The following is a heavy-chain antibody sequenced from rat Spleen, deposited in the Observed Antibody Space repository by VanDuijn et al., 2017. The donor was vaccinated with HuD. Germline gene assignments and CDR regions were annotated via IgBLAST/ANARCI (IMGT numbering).Heavy chain of an antibody. D-gene: IGHD1-12*02. Sequence: QVQLKESGPGLVQPSQTLSLTCAVSGFSLISNTISWVRQPPGKGLEWMGRMRYNGDTSFNSVLKSRLSISRDTSKNQVFLKMNSLQTDDTGTYYCTRDYYYDCSYFLDYWGQGVMVTVSS. J-gene: IGHJ2*01. V-gene: IGHV2-63*01. CDR1: GFSLISNT. CDR2: MRYNGDT. CDR3: TRDYYYDCSYFLDY.